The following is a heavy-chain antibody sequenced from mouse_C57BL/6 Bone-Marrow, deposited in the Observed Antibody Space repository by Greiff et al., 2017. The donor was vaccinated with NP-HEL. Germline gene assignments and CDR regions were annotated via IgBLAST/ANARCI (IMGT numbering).Heavy chain of an antibody. CDR2: INPNYGTT. CDR3: ARLYYGSSLWYFDV. J-gene: IGHJ1*03. D-gene: IGHD1-1*01. CDR1: GYSFTDYN. Sequence: VQLKQSGPELVKPGASVKISCKASGYSFTDYNMNWVKQSNGKSLEWIGVINPNYGTTSYNQKFKGKATLTVDQSSSTAYMQLNSLTSEDSAVYYCARLYYGSSLWYFDVWGTGTTVTVSS. V-gene: IGHV1-39*01.